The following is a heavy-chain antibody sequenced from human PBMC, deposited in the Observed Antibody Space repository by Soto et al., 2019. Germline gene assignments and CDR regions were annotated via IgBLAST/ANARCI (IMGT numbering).Heavy chain of an antibody. CDR2: IIPILGIA. CDR3: ARVVVPATEPYGMDV. CDR1: GGTFSSYT. V-gene: IGHV1-69*02. D-gene: IGHD2-2*01. Sequence: QVQLVQSGAEVKKPGSSVKVSCKASGGTFSSYTISWVRQAPGQGLEWMGRIIPILGIANYAQKFQGRVTITADKSTSTAYMELSSLRSEDTAVYYCARVVVPATEPYGMDVWGQVTTVTVSS. J-gene: IGHJ6*02.